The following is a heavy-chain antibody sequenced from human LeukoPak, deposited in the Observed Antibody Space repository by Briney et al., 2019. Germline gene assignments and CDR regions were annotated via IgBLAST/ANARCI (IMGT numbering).Heavy chain of an antibody. CDR3: ARVGVTAATADY. Sequence: ASVKASCKASGYTFTGYYMHWMRQAPGQGPEWMGIINPRGGSTDYSQKFQDRLTMTSDTSTSTVYMELNSLRSEDTAVYFCARVGVTAATADYWGQGTLVTVSS. CDR2: INPRGGST. CDR1: GYTFTGYY. J-gene: IGHJ4*02. D-gene: IGHD6-25*01. V-gene: IGHV1-46*01.